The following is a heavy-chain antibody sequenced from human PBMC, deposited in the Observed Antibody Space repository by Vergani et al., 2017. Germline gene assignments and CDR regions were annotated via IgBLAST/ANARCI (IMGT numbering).Heavy chain of an antibody. CDR2: ISSSGSTI. Sequence: QVQLVESGGGLVKPGGSLRLSCAASGFTFSDYYMSWIRQAPGKGLEWVSYISSSGSTIYYADSVKGRFTISRDNAKNSLYLQMNSLRAEDTAVYYCARXGKDDYDILTGYYYHFDYWGQGTLVTVSS. CDR1: GFTFSDYY. CDR3: ARXGKDDYDILTGYYYHFDY. J-gene: IGHJ4*02. D-gene: IGHD3-9*01. V-gene: IGHV3-11*01.